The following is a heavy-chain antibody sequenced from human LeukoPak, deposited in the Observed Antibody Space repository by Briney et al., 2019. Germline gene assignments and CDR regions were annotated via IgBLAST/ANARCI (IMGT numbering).Heavy chain of an antibody. CDR2: TSGRDDST. CDR1: GFSFSNYA. D-gene: IGHD3-9*01. Sequence: SGGSLRLYCAASGFSFSNYAMSWVRQVPGQGLEWVSATSGRDDSTYYADSVKGRFTISRDTSKNTLYLQMNSLRADDTAVYHCAKWGDYDVLTGYYDSDYWGQGTLVTVSS. CDR3: AKWGDYDVLTGYYDSDY. V-gene: IGHV3-23*01. J-gene: IGHJ4*02.